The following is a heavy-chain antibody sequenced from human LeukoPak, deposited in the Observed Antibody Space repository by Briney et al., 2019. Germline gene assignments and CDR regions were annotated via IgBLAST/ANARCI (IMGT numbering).Heavy chain of an antibody. D-gene: IGHD6-19*01. V-gene: IGHV3-53*01. CDR2: LYSDGTT. CDR1: GFNVSTSY. J-gene: IGHJ4*02. Sequence: PGGSLRLSCAASGFNVSTSYMYWVRQAPRKGLEWVSALYSDGTTHYADSVKGRFTISRDDSKNMLYLQMNSLRADDSAIYYCVGDVLRSSGSFWGQGTLVTVSS. CDR3: VGDVLRSSGSF.